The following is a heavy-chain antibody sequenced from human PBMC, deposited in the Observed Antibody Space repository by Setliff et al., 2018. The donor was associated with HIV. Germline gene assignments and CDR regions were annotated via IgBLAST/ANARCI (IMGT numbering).Heavy chain of an antibody. V-gene: IGHV4-34*01. J-gene: IGHJ4*02. CDR2: VHHRGST. D-gene: IGHD3-22*01. CDR3: ASLNCYDSSGYYPH. Sequence: PSETLSLTCAIYNGPFTDYSYWSWIRQPPGKGLEWIGEVHHRGSTNYNPSLASRVTLSFDTSKNQFSLKLSSVTAADTAVYYCASLNCYDSSGYYPHWGQGTLVTVSS. CDR1: NGPFTDYSY.